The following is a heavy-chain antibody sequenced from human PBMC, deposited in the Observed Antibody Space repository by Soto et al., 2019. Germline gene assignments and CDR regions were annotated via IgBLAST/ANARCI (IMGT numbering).Heavy chain of an antibody. CDR1: GFTFSSYA. V-gene: IGHV3-23*01. CDR2: ISGSGGST. Sequence: GGSLRLSCAASGFTFSSYAMSWVRQAPGKGLEWVSAISGSGGSTYYADSVKGRFTISRDNSKNTLYLQMNSLRAEDTAVYYCAKRAYYDFWSGPLKFDYWGQGTLVTVSS. J-gene: IGHJ4*02. D-gene: IGHD3-3*01. CDR3: AKRAYYDFWSGPLKFDY.